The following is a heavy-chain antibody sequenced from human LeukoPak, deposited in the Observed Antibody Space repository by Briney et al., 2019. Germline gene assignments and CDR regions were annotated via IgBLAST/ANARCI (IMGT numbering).Heavy chain of an antibody. CDR1: GGSIRSYY. Sequence: KPSETLSLTCTVSGGSIRSYYWSWIRQPTGKGLEWIGYIYYSGSTNYNPSLKSRVTISVDTSKNQFSLNLSSVTAADTAVYYCARVLPYSSGWGVDYWGQGTLVTVSS. D-gene: IGHD6-19*01. V-gene: IGHV4-59*01. CDR2: IYYSGST. J-gene: IGHJ4*02. CDR3: ARVLPYSSGWGVDY.